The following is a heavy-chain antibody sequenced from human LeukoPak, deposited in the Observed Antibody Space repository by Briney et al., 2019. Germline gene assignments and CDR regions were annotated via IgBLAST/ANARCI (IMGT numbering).Heavy chain of an antibody. CDR3: ARGPILLWLHNGMDV. J-gene: IGHJ6*02. V-gene: IGHV3-49*04. CDR2: IRSKAYGGTT. CDR1: GFIFADHA. D-gene: IGHD2/OR15-2a*01. Sequence: GRSLRLSCTASGFIFADHAMSWVRQAPGKGLGCVGFIRSKAYGGTTEYGASVRDRFTISRDDSNGIAYLQMNNLKSEDTAVYYCARGPILLWLHNGMDVWGPGTTVIVSS.